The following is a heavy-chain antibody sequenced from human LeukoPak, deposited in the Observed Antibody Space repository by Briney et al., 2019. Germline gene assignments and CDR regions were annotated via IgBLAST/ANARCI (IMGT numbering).Heavy chain of an antibody. CDR2: IKHSGST. CDR3: AGGPSIVLGTASISCAVDN. V-gene: IGHV4-34*01. CDR1: GGSFSGYY. Sequence: PSETLSLTCAVYGGSFSGYYWSWFRQPPGKGLEWIGEIKHSGSTNYNPSLTSRVTLSVYTSKTQFSLKLTSVTPADTAVYYCAGGPSIVLGTASISCAVDNWGQGTLVTVSS. D-gene: IGHD3-16*01. J-gene: IGHJ3*02.